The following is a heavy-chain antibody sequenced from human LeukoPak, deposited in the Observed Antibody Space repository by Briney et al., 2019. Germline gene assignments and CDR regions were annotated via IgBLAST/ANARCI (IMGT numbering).Heavy chain of an antibody. J-gene: IGHJ4*02. CDR1: GGTFSSYA. V-gene: IGHV1-69*13. CDR3: AREGIAAEGLFDY. Sequence: SVKVSCKASGGTFSSYAISWVRQAPGQGLEWMGGIIPIFGTANYAQKFQGRVTITADESTSTAYMGLSSLRSEDTAVYYCAREGIAAEGLFDYWGQGTLVTVSS. D-gene: IGHD6-13*01. CDR2: IIPIFGTA.